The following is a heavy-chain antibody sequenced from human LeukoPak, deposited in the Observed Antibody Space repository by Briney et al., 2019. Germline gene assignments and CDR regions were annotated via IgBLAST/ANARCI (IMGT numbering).Heavy chain of an antibody. V-gene: IGHV4-39*07. J-gene: IGHJ3*02. CDR3: ARESYYDSSGYSHDAFDI. CDR2: IYYSGNT. CDR1: GGSISSSSYY. D-gene: IGHD3-22*01. Sequence: SETLSLTCTVSGGSISSSSYYWAWIRQPPGKGLESIGSIYYSGNTYYKSSLKSRVTIAVDTSKNQFSLKLNSVTAADTAVYYCARESYYDSSGYSHDAFDIWGQGTMVTVSS.